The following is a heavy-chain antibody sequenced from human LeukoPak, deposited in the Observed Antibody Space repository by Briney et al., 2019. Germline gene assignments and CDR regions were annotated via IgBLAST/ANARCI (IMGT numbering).Heavy chain of an antibody. CDR3: AIAAAGITDY. Sequence: ASVTVSCKASGGTFSSYAISWVRPAPGQGLEWMGGIIPIFGTANYAQKFQGRVTITADESTSTAYMELSSLRSEDTAVYYCAIAAAGITDYWGQGTLVTVSS. V-gene: IGHV1-69*13. CDR2: IIPIFGTA. J-gene: IGHJ4*02. D-gene: IGHD6-13*01. CDR1: GGTFSSYA.